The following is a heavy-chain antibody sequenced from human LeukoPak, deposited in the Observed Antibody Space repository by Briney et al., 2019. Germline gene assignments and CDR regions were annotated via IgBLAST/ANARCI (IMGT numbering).Heavy chain of an antibody. J-gene: IGHJ4*02. CDR1: GFTFSSYS. D-gene: IGHD6-13*01. CDR2: ISSSSTYI. Sequence: GGSLRLSCAASGFTFSSYSMNWVRQAPGKGLEWVSSISSSSTYIYYADSVKGRFTISRDNAKNSLYLQMNSLRAEDTAVYYCARDLTAAAAYWGQGTLVTVSS. CDR3: ARDLTAAAAY. V-gene: IGHV3-21*01.